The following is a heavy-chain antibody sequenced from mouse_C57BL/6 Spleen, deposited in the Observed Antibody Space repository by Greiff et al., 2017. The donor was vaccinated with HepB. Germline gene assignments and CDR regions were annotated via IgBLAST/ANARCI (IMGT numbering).Heavy chain of an antibody. Sequence: VQLQQSGPELVKPGASVKISCKASGYSFTGYYMHWVKQSHGNILDWIGYIYPYNGVSSYNQKFKGKATLTVDKSSSTAYMELRSLTSEDSAVYYCARSGYPYYYGSSHWYFDVWGTGTTVTVSS. V-gene: IGHV1-31*01. D-gene: IGHD1-1*01. J-gene: IGHJ1*03. CDR3: ARSGYPYYYGSSHWYFDV. CDR1: GYSFTGYY. CDR2: IYPYNGVS.